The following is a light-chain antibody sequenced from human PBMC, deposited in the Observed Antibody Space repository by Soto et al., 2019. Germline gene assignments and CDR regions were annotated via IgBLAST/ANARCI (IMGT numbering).Light chain of an antibody. V-gene: IGKV1-39*01. J-gene: IGKJ4*01. CDR2: AAS. CDR1: RSISSY. Sequence: DIQMTQSPSSLSSSVGDRVTITFRASRSISSYLNWYQQKPGRAPKLLIYAASSLQSGVPSRFSGSGSGTDFTLTTISLQPEDFATYYCQQSHSTPLTFGRGTKVDI. CDR3: QQSHSTPLT.